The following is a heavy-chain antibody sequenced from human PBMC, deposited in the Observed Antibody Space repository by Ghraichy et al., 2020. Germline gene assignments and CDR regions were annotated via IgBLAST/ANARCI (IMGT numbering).Heavy chain of an antibody. D-gene: IGHD5-12*01. J-gene: IGHJ4*02. V-gene: IGHV4-4*02. CDR2: IYHSGST. CDR3: ARGGRATEAYYFDY. CDR1: GGSISSSNW. Sequence: SETLSLTCAVSGGSISSSNWWSWVRQPPGKGLEWIGEIYHSGSTNYNPSLKSRVTISVDKSKNQFSLKLSSVTAADTAVYYCARGGRATEAYYFDYWGQGTLVTVSS.